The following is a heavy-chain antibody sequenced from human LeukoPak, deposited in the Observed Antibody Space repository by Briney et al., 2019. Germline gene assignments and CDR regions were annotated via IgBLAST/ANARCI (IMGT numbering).Heavy chain of an antibody. J-gene: IGHJ4*02. CDR3: ARDRDSNWYPYLDC. V-gene: IGHV3-64*04. Sequence: PGGSLRLSCSASGFTFSSYAMHWVRQAPGKGLEYVSAISSNGGSTYYADSVKGRFTISRDNSKNTLYLQMNSLRDEDTAVYYCARDRDSNWYPYLDCWGQGTLVAVSS. CDR2: ISSNGGST. D-gene: IGHD6-13*01. CDR1: GFTFSSYA.